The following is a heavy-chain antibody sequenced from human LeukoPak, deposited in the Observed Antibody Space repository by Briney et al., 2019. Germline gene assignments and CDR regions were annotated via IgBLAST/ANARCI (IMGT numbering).Heavy chain of an antibody. CDR2: ISGSGGGT. D-gene: IGHD3-16*01. Sequence: GGSLRLSCEVSGITLSNYGMSWVRQAPGKGLEWVAGISGSGGGTNYADSVKGRFTISRDNSKNTLYLQMNSLRAEDTAVYYCAKGGLLGVYYYYGMDVWGQGTTVTVSS. V-gene: IGHV3-23*01. J-gene: IGHJ6*02. CDR1: GITLSNYG. CDR3: AKGGLLGVYYYYGMDV.